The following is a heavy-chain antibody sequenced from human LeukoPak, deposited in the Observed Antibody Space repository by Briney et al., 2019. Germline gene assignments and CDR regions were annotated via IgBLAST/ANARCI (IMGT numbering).Heavy chain of an antibody. CDR2: ISGSGGST. J-gene: IGHJ6*03. V-gene: IGHV3-23*01. D-gene: IGHD2-2*01. CDR1: GFTFSSYA. CDR3: ANPFSTPRSNYYIDV. Sequence: GGSLRLSCAASGFTFSSYAMSWVRQAPGKGLDWVSGISGSGGSTYYADSVKGRFTIPRDNSKSTLYLQMNSLRAEDTAVYYCANPFSTPRSNYYIDVWGKGTTVTVSS.